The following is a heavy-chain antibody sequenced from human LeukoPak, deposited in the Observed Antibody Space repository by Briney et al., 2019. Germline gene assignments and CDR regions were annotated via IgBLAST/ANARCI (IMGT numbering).Heavy chain of an antibody. Sequence: PGGSLRLSCAASGFTFSSYGMHWVRQAPGKGLEWVAVISYGGSNKYYADSVKGRFTISRDNSKNTLYLQMNSLRVEDTAVYYCAKDWYYDFWSGYYGDAFDIWGQGTMVTVSS. CDR3: AKDWYYDFWSGYYGDAFDI. J-gene: IGHJ3*02. D-gene: IGHD3-3*01. CDR1: GFTFSSYG. V-gene: IGHV3-30*18. CDR2: ISYGGSNK.